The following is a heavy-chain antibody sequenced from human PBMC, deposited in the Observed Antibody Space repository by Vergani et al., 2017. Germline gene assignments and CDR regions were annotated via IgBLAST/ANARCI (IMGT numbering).Heavy chain of an antibody. CDR2: INHSGST. Sequence: QVQLQQWGAGLLKPSETLSLTCAVYGGSFSGYYWSWIRQPPGKGLEWIGEINHSGSTNYNPSLKSRVTISVDTSKNQFSLKLSSVTAADTAMYYCARGILTGAYYYYYYMDVWGKGTTVTVSS. CDR3: ARGILTGAYYYYYYMDV. D-gene: IGHD7-27*01. V-gene: IGHV4-34*01. J-gene: IGHJ6*03. CDR1: GGSFSGYY.